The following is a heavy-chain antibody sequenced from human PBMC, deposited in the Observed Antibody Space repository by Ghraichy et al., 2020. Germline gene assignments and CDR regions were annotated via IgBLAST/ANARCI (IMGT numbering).Heavy chain of an antibody. CDR2: INPNSGGT. D-gene: IGHD3-22*01. J-gene: IGHJ4*02. Sequence: ASVKVSCKASGYTFTGYYMHWVRQAPGQGLEWMGWINPNSGGTNYAQKFQGRVTMTRDTSISTAYMELSRLRSDDTAVYYCARGDYYDSSGMGDYWGQGTLGTVSS. V-gene: IGHV1-2*02. CDR1: GYTFTGYY. CDR3: ARGDYYDSSGMGDY.